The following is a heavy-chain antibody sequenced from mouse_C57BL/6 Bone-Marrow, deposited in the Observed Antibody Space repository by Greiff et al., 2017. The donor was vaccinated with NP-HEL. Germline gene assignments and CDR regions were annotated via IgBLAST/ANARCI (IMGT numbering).Heavy chain of an antibody. D-gene: IGHD1-1*01. CDR3: ARELYYYGSSWYFDV. CDR2: IYYSGTI. J-gene: IGHJ1*03. V-gene: IGHV3-5*01. CDR1: GISITTGNYR. Sequence: EVQLQESGPGLVKPSQTVFLTCTVTGISITTGNYRWSWIRQFPGNKLEWIGYIYYSGTITYNPSLTSRTTITRDTPKNQFFLEMNSLTAEDTATYYCARELYYYGSSWYFDVWGTGTTVTVSS.